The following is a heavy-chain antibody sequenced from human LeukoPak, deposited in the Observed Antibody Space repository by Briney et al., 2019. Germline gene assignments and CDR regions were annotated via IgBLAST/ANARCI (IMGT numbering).Heavy chain of an antibody. D-gene: IGHD2-8*01. V-gene: IGHV3-23*01. CDR1: GFTFSNYW. CDR3: AKDTSIGKYCTSGVCSPFDY. Sequence: GGSLRLSCVASGFTFSNYWMSWVRQAPGKGLEWVSAISDSGDYTYYADSVKGRFTISRDNSKNTLYLHVNSLRAEDTAVYYCAKDTSIGKYCTSGVCSPFDYWGQGTLVTISS. J-gene: IGHJ4*02. CDR2: ISDSGDYT.